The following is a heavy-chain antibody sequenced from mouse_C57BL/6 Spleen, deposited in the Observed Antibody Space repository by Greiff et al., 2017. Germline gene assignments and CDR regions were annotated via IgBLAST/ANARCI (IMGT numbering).Heavy chain of an antibody. V-gene: IGHV1-72*01. CDR1: GYTFTSYW. Sequence: QVQLKQPGAELVKPGASVKLSCKASGYTFTSYWMHWVKQRPGRGLEWIGRIDPNSGGTKYNEKFKSKATLTVDTPSSTAYMQLSSLTSEDSAVYYCARGDYGNYMAWFAYWGQGTLVTVSA. CDR3: ARGDYGNYMAWFAY. D-gene: IGHD2-1*01. CDR2: IDPNSGGT. J-gene: IGHJ3*01.